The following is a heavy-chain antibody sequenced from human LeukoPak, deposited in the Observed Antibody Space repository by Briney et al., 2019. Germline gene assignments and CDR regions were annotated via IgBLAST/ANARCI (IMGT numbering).Heavy chain of an antibody. D-gene: IGHD6-13*01. CDR3: ARALGSSSWYSNWFDP. V-gene: IGHV1-69*13. Sequence: GASVKVSCKASGGTFSSYAISWVRQAPGQGLEWMGGIIPIFGTANYAQKFQGRVTITADESTSTAYMELSSLRSEDTAVYYCARALGSSSWYSNWFDPWGQGTLVTVSS. CDR1: GGTFSSYA. CDR2: IIPIFGTA. J-gene: IGHJ5*02.